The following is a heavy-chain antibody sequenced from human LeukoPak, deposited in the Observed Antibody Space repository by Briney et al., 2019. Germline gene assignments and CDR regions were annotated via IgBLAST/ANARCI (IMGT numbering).Heavy chain of an antibody. Sequence: GGSLRLSCAASGFTFSSHWMTWVRQAPGKGPEWVASINKDGSEQYYVDSVKGRFTIFRDNAKNSLSLQVSSLRAEDTAVYYCTRGGATSSWYWFFWGQGTLVTVSS. V-gene: IGHV3-7*01. CDR2: INKDGSEQ. J-gene: IGHJ4*02. D-gene: IGHD6-13*01. CDR3: TRGGATSSWYWFF. CDR1: GFTFSSHW.